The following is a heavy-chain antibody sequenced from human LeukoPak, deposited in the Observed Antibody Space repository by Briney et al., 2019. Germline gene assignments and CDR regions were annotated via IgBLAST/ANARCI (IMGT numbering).Heavy chain of an antibody. Sequence: GGSLRLSCAASGFTFSSYWMHWVRQAPGKGLEWVAVIWYDGSDKYHADSVKGRFTISRDNSKNMLYLQMNSLRAEDMAVYYCASSSGWYLSSDYWGQGTLVTVSS. J-gene: IGHJ4*02. CDR1: GFTFSSYW. D-gene: IGHD6-19*01. V-gene: IGHV3-33*08. CDR2: IWYDGSDK. CDR3: ASSSGWYLSSDY.